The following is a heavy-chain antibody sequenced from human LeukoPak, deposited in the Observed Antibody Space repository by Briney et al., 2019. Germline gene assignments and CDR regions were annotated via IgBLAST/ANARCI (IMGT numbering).Heavy chain of an antibody. CDR2: IYYSGLT. CDR1: GGSISTSSYY. D-gene: IGHD4-17*01. Sequence: SETLSLTCTVSGGSISTSSYYWGWIRQPPGKGLEWIGSIYYSGLTYYNPSLKSRITISVDTSKNQFSLKLRSVTAADTAVYCCARLDYGEGHFDYWGQGTLVTVSS. V-gene: IGHV4-39*01. J-gene: IGHJ4*02. CDR3: ARLDYGEGHFDY.